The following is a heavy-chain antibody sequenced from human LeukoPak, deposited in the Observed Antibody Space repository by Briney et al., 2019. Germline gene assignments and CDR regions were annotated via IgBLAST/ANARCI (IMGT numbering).Heavy chain of an antibody. CDR2: INHSGST. CDR3: ARAGRIVGATCLDY. D-gene: IGHD1-26*01. CDR1: GGSFSGYY. Sequence: PSETLSLTCAVYGGSFSGYYWSWIRQPPGQGLEWIGEINHSGSTNYNPSLKSRVTISVDTSKNQFSLKLSSVTAADTAVYYCARAGRIVGATCLDYWGQGTLVTVSS. V-gene: IGHV4-34*01. J-gene: IGHJ4*02.